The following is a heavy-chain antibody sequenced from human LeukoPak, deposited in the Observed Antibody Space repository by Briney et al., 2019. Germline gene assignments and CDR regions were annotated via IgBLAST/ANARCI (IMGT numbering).Heavy chain of an antibody. CDR3: AKDLSPGPD. V-gene: IGHV3-23*01. Sequence: GGSLRLSCAASGFTFSSYSMNWVRQAPGKGLKWVSAIIGSGLTTYYADSVKGRFTISRDNFKNTLYLQMNSLRAEDTAVYYCAKDLSPGPDWGQGTLVTVSS. CDR1: GFTFSSYS. J-gene: IGHJ4*02. CDR2: IIGSGLTT.